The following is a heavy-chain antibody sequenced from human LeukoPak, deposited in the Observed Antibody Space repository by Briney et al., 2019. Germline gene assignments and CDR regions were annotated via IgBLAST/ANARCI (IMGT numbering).Heavy chain of an antibody. CDR1: GFTFDDYA. V-gene: IGHV3-9*01. CDR2: ISWNSGSI. D-gene: IGHD6-13*01. CDR3: AKDGYSSSKIRRYYYYYYYMDV. Sequence: GGSLRLSCAASGFTFDDYAMHWVRQAPGKGLEWVSGISWNSGSIGYADSVKGRFTISRDNAKNSLYLQMNSLRAEDAALYYCAKDGYSSSKIRRYYYYYYYMDVWGKGTTVTVSS. J-gene: IGHJ6*03.